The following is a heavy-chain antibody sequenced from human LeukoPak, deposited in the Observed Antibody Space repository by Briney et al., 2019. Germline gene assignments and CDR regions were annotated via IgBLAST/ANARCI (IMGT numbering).Heavy chain of an antibody. CDR3: AREGARDSCCYYGDAFFI. D-gene: IGHD3-22*01. Sequence: GGSLRLSCAASGFTFSSYSMNWVRQAPGKGLEWVSSISSSNSYIYYADSVKGRFTISRDNAKNSLYLQMNSLRAEDTALYYCAREGARDSCCYYGDAFFIWGEGTMVTVSS. CDR1: GFTFSSYS. V-gene: IGHV3-21*01. J-gene: IGHJ3*02. CDR2: ISSSNSYI.